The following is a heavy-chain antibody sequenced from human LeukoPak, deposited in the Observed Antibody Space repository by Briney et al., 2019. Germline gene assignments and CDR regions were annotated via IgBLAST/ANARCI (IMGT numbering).Heavy chain of an antibody. V-gene: IGHV3-30*03. CDR2: ISDNGSNK. CDR3: ATGGDSYVSGSYYAYFDY. J-gene: IGHJ4*02. CDR1: GFNFNSYS. D-gene: IGHD3-10*01. Sequence: GGSLRLSCSASGFNFNSYSIHWVRQAPGKGLEWVSLISDNGSNKFYVDSVKGRFTISRDNSKNTMYLQMNSLRPEDTAVYYCATGGDSYVSGSYYAYFDYWGQGTRVTVSS.